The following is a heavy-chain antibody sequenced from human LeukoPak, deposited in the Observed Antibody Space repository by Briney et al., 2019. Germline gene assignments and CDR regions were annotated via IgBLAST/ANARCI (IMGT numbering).Heavy chain of an antibody. V-gene: IGHV4-30-4*07. J-gene: IGHJ4*02. D-gene: IGHD3-16*02. CDR3: ARYRLASESLDF. CDR2: IYDSGST. Sequence: SETLSLTCTVSGGSVNSGGYSWSWIRQPPGKGLEWIGYIYDSGSTLYNPSLTDRVTILVDTSKNQFSLKLTSVTAADTAIYFCARYRLASESLDFWGQGTLVTVSS. CDR1: GGSVNSGGYS.